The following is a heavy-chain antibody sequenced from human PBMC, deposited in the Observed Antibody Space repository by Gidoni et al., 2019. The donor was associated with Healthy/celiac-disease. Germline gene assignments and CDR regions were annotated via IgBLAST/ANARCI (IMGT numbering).Heavy chain of an antibody. J-gene: IGHJ4*02. CDR1: GFTFCSYS. Sequence: EVQLVESGGGLVQPGWSLRLSCAASGFTFCSYSMNGVRQAPGKGLEWVSYISSSSSTIYYADSVKGRFTSSRDNAKNSLYLQMNSLRAEDTAVYYCASPSVTTGTTSGGWDYWGQGTLVTVSS. CDR3: ASPSVTTGTTSGGWDY. V-gene: IGHV3-48*01. D-gene: IGHD1-1*01. CDR2: ISSSSSTI.